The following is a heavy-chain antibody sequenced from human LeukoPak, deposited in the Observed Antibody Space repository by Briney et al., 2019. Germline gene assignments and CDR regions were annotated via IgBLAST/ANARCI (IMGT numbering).Heavy chain of an antibody. J-gene: IGHJ4*02. D-gene: IGHD3-22*01. Sequence: GGSLRLSCAASGFTFDNYAMNWVRQATGKGLEWVSGVSWNSGSIGYVDSVRGRFTISRDNAKSSLYLQMDSLTPEDTALYYCAKDFDSSGYFSYTFDSWGQGTLVTVSS. CDR1: GFTFDNYA. CDR2: VSWNSGSI. V-gene: IGHV3-9*01. CDR3: AKDFDSSGYFSYTFDS.